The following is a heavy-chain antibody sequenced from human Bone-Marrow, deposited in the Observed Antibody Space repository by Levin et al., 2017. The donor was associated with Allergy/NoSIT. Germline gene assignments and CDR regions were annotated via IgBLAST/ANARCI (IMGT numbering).Heavy chain of an antibody. Sequence: SCAASGFTFSDYYMSWIRQAPGKGLEWVSSISSSGSTIYYADSVKGRFTISRDNAKNSLYLQMNSLRAEDTAVYYCARAKGGGDYYYYGMDVWGQGTTVTVSS. V-gene: IGHV3-11*01. CDR1: GFTFSDYY. J-gene: IGHJ6*02. D-gene: IGHD3-16*01. CDR3: ARAKGGGDYYYYGMDV. CDR2: ISSSGSTI.